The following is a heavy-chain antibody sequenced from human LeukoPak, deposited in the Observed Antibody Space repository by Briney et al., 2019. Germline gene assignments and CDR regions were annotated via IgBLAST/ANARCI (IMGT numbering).Heavy chain of an antibody. CDR2: INVSGGGT. D-gene: IGHD7-27*01. CDR1: GYTFTDYY. Sequence: ASVKVSCKASGYTFTDYYIHWVRQAPGQGLEWMGIINVSGGGTTYAQKFQGRVTITTDESTSTAYMELSNLRSEDTAVYYCACGDQASAFDIWGQGTMVTVSS. V-gene: IGHV1-46*01. J-gene: IGHJ3*02. CDR3: ACGDQASAFDI.